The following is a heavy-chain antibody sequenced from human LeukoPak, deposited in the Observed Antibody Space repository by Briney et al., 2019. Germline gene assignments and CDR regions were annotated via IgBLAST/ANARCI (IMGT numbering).Heavy chain of an antibody. CDR3: ARVRYNGWGSYRPDFDY. J-gene: IGHJ4*02. CDR2: IRYDGSNK. CDR1: GFTFSSYG. V-gene: IGHV3-30*02. Sequence: GGSLRLSCAASGFTFSSYGMHWVRQAPGKGLEWVAFIRYDGSNKYYADSVKGRFTISRDNSKNTLYLQMNSLSSEDTAVYYCARVRYNGWGSYRPDFDYWGQGTLVTVSS. D-gene: IGHD3-16*02.